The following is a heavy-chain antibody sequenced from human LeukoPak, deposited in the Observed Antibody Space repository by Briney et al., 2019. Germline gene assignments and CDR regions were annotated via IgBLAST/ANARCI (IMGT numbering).Heavy chain of an antibody. J-gene: IGHJ4*02. CDR2: IYYRGST. CDR1: GGSISRYY. D-gene: IGHD3-9*01. Sequence: SETLSLTCTVSGGSISRYYWIWIRQPPGKGLEWIGYIYYRGSTNYNPSLKSRVTISVDTSKNQFSLKLSSVTAADTAVYYCARGTNYDILTGYYGAPLFDYWGQGTLGTVSS. CDR3: ARGTNYDILTGYYGAPLFDY. V-gene: IGHV4-59*01.